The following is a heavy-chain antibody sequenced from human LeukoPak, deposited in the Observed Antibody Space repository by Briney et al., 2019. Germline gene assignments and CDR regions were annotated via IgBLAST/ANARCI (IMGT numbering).Heavy chain of an antibody. Sequence: GGSLRLSCAASGFTFSSYAMSWVRQAPGKGLEWVSAISGSGGSTYYADSVKGRFTISRDNSKNTLYLQMNSPRVEDTAVYYCAKATNRGYYDILTGYYKGGSYFDYWGQGTLVTVSS. CDR3: AKATNRGYYDILTGYYKGGSYFDY. J-gene: IGHJ4*02. CDR2: ISGSGGST. D-gene: IGHD3-9*01. CDR1: GFTFSSYA. V-gene: IGHV3-23*01.